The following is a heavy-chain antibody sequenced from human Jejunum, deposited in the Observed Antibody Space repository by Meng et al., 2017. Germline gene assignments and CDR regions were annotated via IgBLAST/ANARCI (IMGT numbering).Heavy chain of an antibody. CDR2: SSGGGDST. J-gene: IGHJ6*02. D-gene: IGHD1-1*01. V-gene: IGHV3-23*01. CDR1: GPTLSGHA. CDR3: ATFTSTTFDPLVYDYYAMYV. Sequence: GESLKISCAASGPTLSGHAVSWVRQAPGKGLERVSSSSGGGDSTYYADFVRGRFTLSRDNSKNTLYLEMNNLRVEDTAVYYCATFTSTTFDPLVYDYYAMYVWGQGTTVTVSS.